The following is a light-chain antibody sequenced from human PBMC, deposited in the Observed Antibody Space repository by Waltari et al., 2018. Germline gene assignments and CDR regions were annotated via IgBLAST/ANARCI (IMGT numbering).Light chain of an antibody. J-gene: IGLJ3*02. V-gene: IGLV2-14*01. Sequence: QSALTHPASVTGSPGQTFTNSCTGTSSDAGGYNHVSGYQQHPGKAPKLMIYDVSNPPSGVSNRVSGSKSGDTASLTIAGVQAEDEADYYCSSYTSSSTWVFGGGTKLTVL. CDR3: SSYTSSSTWV. CDR2: DVS. CDR1: SSDAGGYNH.